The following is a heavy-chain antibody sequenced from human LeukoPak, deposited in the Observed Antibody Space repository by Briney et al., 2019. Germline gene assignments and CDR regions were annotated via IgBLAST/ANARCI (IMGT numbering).Heavy chain of an antibody. D-gene: IGHD3-22*01. CDR1: GFTFSSNS. Sequence: GGSLRLSCAASGFTFSSNSMNWVRQAPGKGLEWISYISSSGTTIHYADSVRGRFTISRDNAKNTLNLQMNSLRAEDTAVYYCARDLGQYYDTSDNWFDPWGQGTLVTVSS. J-gene: IGHJ5*02. CDR2: ISSSGTTI. CDR3: ARDLGQYYDTSDNWFDP. V-gene: IGHV3-48*04.